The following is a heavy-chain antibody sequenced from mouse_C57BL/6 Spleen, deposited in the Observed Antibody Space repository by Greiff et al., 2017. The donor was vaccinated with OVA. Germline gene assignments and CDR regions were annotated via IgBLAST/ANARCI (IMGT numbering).Heavy chain of an antibody. J-gene: IGHJ4*01. CDR2: IYPGSGST. CDR1: GYTFTSYW. CDR3: ARPIYYGNYGYAMDY. Sequence: QVQLKQPGAELVKPGASVKMSCKASGYTFTSYWITWVKQRPGQGLEWIGDIYPGSGSTNYNEKFKSKATLTVDTSSSTAYMQLSSLTSEDSAVYYCARPIYYGNYGYAMDYWGQGTSVTVSS. D-gene: IGHD2-1*01. V-gene: IGHV1-55*01.